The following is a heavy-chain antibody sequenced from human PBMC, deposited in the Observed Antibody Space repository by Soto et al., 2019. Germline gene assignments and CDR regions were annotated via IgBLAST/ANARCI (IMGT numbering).Heavy chain of an antibody. V-gene: IGHV3-21*01. CDR2: ISSSSSYI. D-gene: IGHD6-6*01. CDR1: GFTFSSYS. CDR3: ARDPCRIAARPSGWFDP. Sequence: EVQLVESGGGLVKPGGSLRLSCAASGFTFSSYSMNWVRQAPGKGLEWVSSISSSSSYIYYADSVKGRFTISRDNAKNSLYLQLNSLRAEDTAVYYCARDPCRIAARPSGWFDPWGQGTLVTVSS. J-gene: IGHJ5*02.